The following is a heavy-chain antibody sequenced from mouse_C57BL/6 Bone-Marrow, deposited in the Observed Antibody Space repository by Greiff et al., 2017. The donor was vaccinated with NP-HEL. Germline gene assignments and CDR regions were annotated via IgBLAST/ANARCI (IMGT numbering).Heavy chain of an antibody. CDR3: ARQRVGAMDY. Sequence: QVQLKESGAELARPGASVKMSCKASGYTFTSYTMHWVKQRPGQGLEWIGYINPSSGYHKYNQKFKDKAKLTADNSSSTAYMQLSSLTSEDSAVYYCARQRVGAMDYWGQGTSVTVSS. V-gene: IGHV1-4*01. CDR1: GYTFTSYT. CDR2: INPSSGYH. J-gene: IGHJ4*01.